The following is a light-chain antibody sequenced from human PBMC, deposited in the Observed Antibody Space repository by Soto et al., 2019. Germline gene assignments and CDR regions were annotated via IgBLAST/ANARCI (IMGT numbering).Light chain of an antibody. CDR2: DVN. CDR1: SSDFGVSNY. Sequence: QSVLTQPASVSGSPGQSITVSCSGISSDFGVSNYVSWYQQHPGKAPRLIIFDVNNRPAGVSPRFSGSKSGDTASLTISGLQTEDEAHYFCTSYRGSALYVFGHGTSHRP. J-gene: IGLJ1*01. V-gene: IGLV2-14*03. CDR3: TSYRGSALYV.